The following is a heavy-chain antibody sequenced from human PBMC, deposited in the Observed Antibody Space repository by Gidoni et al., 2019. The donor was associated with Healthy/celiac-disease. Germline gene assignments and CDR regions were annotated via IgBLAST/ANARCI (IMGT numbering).Heavy chain of an antibody. CDR1: GASVPCHSAA. D-gene: IGHD3-16*02. CDR3: AYEITFGGVIAKPPTPPSTDGNWFDP. J-gene: IGHJ5*02. CDR2: TYYRSKWYN. V-gene: IGHV6-1*01. Sequence: HVQLQPSGPGLVKHSQTLSLTCAIPGASVPCHSAAWNWSRQYPSRGLEWLGRTYYRSKWYNDYAVSVKSRITINPDTSKNQFSLQLNSVTPEDTAVYYCAYEITFGGVIAKPPTPPSTDGNWFDPWGQGTLVTVSS.